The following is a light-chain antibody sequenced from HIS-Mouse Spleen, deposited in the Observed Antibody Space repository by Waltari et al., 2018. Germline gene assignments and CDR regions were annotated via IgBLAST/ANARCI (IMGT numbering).Light chain of an antibody. V-gene: IGKV3-11*01. J-gene: IGKJ1*01. CDR2: DAS. Sequence: EIVLTQSPATLSLYPGERATLSCRASQSVSSYLAWYQQKPGQAPRLLIYDASNRTTGIPARFSGSGVGTDFTLTISSLEPEDFAVYDCQQRSNWPWTFGQGTKVEIK. CDR3: QQRSNWPWT. CDR1: QSVSSY.